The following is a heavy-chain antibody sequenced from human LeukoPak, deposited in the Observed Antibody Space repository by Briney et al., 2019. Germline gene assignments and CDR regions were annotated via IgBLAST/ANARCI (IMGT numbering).Heavy chain of an antibody. D-gene: IGHD6-13*01. CDR3: AKPIYSITWPFGH. V-gene: IGHV3-23*01. J-gene: IGHJ4*02. CDR1: GFTFSSYA. Sequence: GGSLRLSCAASGFTFSSYAMSWVRQAPGKGLEWVSAISGPGGSTYYADSVKGRFTISRDNSRNTLSLQMNNLRAEDTAVYYCAKPIYSITWPFGHWGQGSLVTVSS. CDR2: ISGPGGST.